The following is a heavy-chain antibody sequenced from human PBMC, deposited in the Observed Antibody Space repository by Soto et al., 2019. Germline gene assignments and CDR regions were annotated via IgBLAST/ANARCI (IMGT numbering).Heavy chain of an antibody. CDR1: GGSITRNNHY. J-gene: IGHJ4*02. CDR2: ILYSGST. V-gene: IGHV4-39*01. D-gene: IGHD6-19*01. CDR3: ARLGSSGLYQGSYFDY. Sequence: QLQLQESGPGLVKPSETLSLTCIVSGGSITRNNHYWGWIRQSPGKGLEWIGSILYSGSTNYNPSLKSRVTVSVETSKNQFSLKMSSVTAADTAVYYCARLGSSGLYQGSYFDYWGQGTLVTVSA.